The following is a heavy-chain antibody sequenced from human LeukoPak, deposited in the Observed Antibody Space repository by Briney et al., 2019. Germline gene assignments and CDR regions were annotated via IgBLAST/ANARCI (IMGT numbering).Heavy chain of an antibody. Sequence: GGSLRLSCAASGFTFSSYWMSWVRQAPGKGLEWVANIKQDGSEKYYVDSVKGRFTISRDNAKNSLYLQMNSLRAEDTAVYYCSRDLFDSSGYGVDYWGQGTLVTVSS. CDR3: SRDLFDSSGYGVDY. CDR1: GFTFSSYW. V-gene: IGHV3-7*01. D-gene: IGHD3-22*01. CDR2: IKQDGSEK. J-gene: IGHJ4*02.